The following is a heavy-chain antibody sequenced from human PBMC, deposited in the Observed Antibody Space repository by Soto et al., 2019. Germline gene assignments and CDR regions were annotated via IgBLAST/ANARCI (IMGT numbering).Heavy chain of an antibody. CDR3: TTTLRWVFDFDY. CDR2: IRSKTNGGTT. D-gene: IGHD1-26*01. J-gene: IGHJ4*02. CDR1: GVTFGDYA. V-gene: IGHV3-49*03. Sequence: GGALRHSCGGSGVTFGDYAMSWFRQAPGKGLEWVGFIRSKTNGGTTDYAASVKGRFTVSRDDSKSIAYLQMNSLKSEDTAVYYCTTTLRWVFDFDYPAQRTPVTVSS.